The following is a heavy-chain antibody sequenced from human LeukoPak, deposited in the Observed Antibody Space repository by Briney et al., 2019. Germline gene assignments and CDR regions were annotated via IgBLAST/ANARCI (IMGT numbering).Heavy chain of an antibody. Sequence: PSETLSLTCAVYGGSFSGYYWSWLRQPPGKGLEWIGEISHSGSTNYNPSLKSRVTISIDKSKNQFSLKLNSVTAADTAVYYCARVVVVPAAIISYGMDVWGQGTTVTVSS. CDR2: ISHSGST. CDR3: ARVVVVPAAIISYGMDV. D-gene: IGHD2-2*01. CDR1: GGSFSGYY. J-gene: IGHJ6*02. V-gene: IGHV4-34*01.